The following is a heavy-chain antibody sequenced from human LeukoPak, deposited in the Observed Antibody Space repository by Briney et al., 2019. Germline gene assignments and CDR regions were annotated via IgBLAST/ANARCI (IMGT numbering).Heavy chain of an antibody. Sequence: GASVKVSCKASGYTFTGYYMHWVRQAPGQGLEWMGWINPNSGGTNYAQKFQGRVTMTRDTSISTAYMELSRLRSDDTAVYYCARGRTIFGVVITGDYWGQGTLVTVSS. J-gene: IGHJ4*02. CDR1: GYTFTGYY. V-gene: IGHV1-2*02. CDR3: ARGRTIFGVVITGDY. D-gene: IGHD3-3*01. CDR2: INPNSGGT.